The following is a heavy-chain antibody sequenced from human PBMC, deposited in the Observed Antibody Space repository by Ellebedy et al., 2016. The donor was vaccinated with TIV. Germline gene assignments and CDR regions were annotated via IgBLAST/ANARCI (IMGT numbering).Heavy chain of an antibody. CDR2: ISSRSSTI. V-gene: IGHV3-48*04. CDR1: GFTFSSYS. J-gene: IGHJ4*02. Sequence: GESLKISCAASGFTFSSYSMNWVRQAPGKGLEWVSYISSRSSTIYYADSVKGRFAISRDNAKKSLYLQMNSLRAEDTAVYYCARDGANNGYDMFDYWGQGTLVTVSS. CDR3: ARDGANNGYDMFDY. D-gene: IGHD5-12*01.